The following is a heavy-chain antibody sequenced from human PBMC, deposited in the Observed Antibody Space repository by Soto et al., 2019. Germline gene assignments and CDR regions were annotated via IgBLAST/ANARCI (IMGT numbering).Heavy chain of an antibody. D-gene: IGHD2-8*02. V-gene: IGHV4-30-4*01. CDR1: GGSISSGDYY. Sequence: SETLSLTCTVSGGSISSGDYYWSWIRHPPGKGLEWIGYIYYSGSTYYNPSLKSRVTISVDTSKNQFSLKLNSVTAADTAVYYCARDKITGLFDYWGQGTLVTVSS. CDR3: ARDKITGLFDY. CDR2: IYYSGST. J-gene: IGHJ4*02.